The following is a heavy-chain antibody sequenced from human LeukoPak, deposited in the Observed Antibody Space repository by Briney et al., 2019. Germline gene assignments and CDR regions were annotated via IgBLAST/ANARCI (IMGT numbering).Heavy chain of an antibody. CDR2: IYHSGST. CDR1: GDSISSSTYY. J-gene: IGHJ3*02. D-gene: IGHD5-18*01. V-gene: IGHV4-39*07. CDR3: ARGRIQIYAFDM. Sequence: PSETLSLTCIVSGDSISSSTYYWGYIHQAPGKGLEWVGNIYHSGSTYYNPSLKSRVTISAETSKNQLSLRLSSVTAADTAVYYCARGRIQIYAFDMWGLGTVVTVSS.